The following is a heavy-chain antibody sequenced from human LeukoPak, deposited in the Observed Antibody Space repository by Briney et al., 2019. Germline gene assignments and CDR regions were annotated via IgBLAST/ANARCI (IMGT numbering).Heavy chain of an antibody. CDR1: GGTFSSYA. CDR3: ARLAHCSAGSCYPVLDY. V-gene: IGHV1-69*05. J-gene: IGHJ4*02. D-gene: IGHD2-15*01. CDR2: IIPIFGTA. Sequence: SVKVSCKASGGTFSSYAISWVRQAPGQGLEWMGGIIPIFGTANYAQKFQGRVTITTDESTSTAYMELSSLRSEDTAVYYCARLAHCSAGSCYPVLDYWGQGTLVTVSS.